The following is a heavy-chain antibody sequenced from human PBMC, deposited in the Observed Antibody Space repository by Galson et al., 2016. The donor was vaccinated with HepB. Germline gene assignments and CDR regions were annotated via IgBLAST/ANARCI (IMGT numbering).Heavy chain of an antibody. D-gene: IGHD2-15*01. J-gene: IGHJ4*02. V-gene: IGHV5-51*01. CDR3: ARPPLVGAADPFDF. CDR2: IFPSNSET. CDR1: GYTCTDYW. Sequence: QSGAEVKKPGESLKIPCKASGYTCTDYWSGWVRQMPGKGLELNGTIFPSNSETTYSPTIQGQVTISADKSVSTAYLQWSSLKVSHTAMYYCARPPLVGAADPFDFWGQGTLVTVSS.